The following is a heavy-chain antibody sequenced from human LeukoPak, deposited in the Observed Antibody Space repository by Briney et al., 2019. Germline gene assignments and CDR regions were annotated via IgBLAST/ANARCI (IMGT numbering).Heavy chain of an antibody. D-gene: IGHD3-22*01. CDR2: FDPEDGET. Sequence: ASVKVSCKVSGYTLTELPMHWVRQAPGKGLEWMGGFDPEDGETIYAQKFQGRVTMTEDTSTDTAYMELSSLRSEDTAVYYCATEGPYDSSGPQFDWGQGTLVTVSS. CDR1: GYTLTELP. V-gene: IGHV1-24*01. J-gene: IGHJ4*02. CDR3: ATEGPYDSSGPQFD.